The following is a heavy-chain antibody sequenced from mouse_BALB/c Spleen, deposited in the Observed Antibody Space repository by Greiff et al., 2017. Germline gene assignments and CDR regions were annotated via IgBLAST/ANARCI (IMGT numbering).Heavy chain of an antibody. CDR2: ISSGSSTI. J-gene: IGHJ1*01. CDR3: ARDGSSYGWYFDV. V-gene: IGHV5-17*02. Sequence: EVKLQESGGGLVQPGGSRKLSCAASGFTFSSFGMHWVRQAPEKGLEWVAYISSGSSTIYYADTVKGRFTISRDNPKNTLFLQMTSLRSEDTAMYDCARDGSSYGWYFDVWGAGTTVTVSS. D-gene: IGHD1-1*01. CDR1: GFTFSSFG.